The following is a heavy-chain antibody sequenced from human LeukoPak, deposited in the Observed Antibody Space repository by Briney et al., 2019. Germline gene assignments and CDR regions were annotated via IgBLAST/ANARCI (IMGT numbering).Heavy chain of an antibody. D-gene: IGHD6-13*01. CDR1: GFTFSSYA. V-gene: IGHV3-64*01. J-gene: IGHJ4*02. Sequence: GGTLRLSCAASGFTFSSYAMHWVRQAPGKGLEYVSAISSNGGSTYYANSVRGRFTISRENSKNTLYLQMGSLRAEDMAVYYCARGHQHLYSSTSPFDYWGQGTLVAVSS. CDR3: ARGHQHLYSSTSPFDY. CDR2: ISSNGGST.